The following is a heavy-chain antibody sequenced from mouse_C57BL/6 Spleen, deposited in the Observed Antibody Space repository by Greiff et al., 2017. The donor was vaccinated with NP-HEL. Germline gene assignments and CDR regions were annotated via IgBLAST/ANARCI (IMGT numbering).Heavy chain of an antibody. CDR2: IYPGDGDT. CDR3: ARPPITTVVGNWYFDV. J-gene: IGHJ1*03. D-gene: IGHD1-1*01. Sequence: QVQLQQSGAELVKPGASVKISCKASGYAFSSYWMNWVKQRPGKGLEWIGQIYPGDGDTNYNGKFKGKATLTADKSSSTAYMQLSSLTSEDSAVYFCARPPITTVVGNWYFDVWGTGTTVTVSS. V-gene: IGHV1-80*01. CDR1: GYAFSSYW.